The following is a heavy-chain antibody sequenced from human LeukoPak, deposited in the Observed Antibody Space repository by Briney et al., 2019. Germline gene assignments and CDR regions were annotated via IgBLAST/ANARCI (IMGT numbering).Heavy chain of an antibody. V-gene: IGHV3-11*04. D-gene: IGHD3-22*01. CDR3: ARSNNYDSSGWGY. Sequence: GGSLTLSCAASGFTFSDYYMSWIRQAPGKGLEWVSYVSNSGITIYYADSMKGRFTISRDNAKNSLYLHMNSLRGEDTAVYYCARSNNYDSSGWGYWGQGTLVTVSS. CDR2: VSNSGITI. J-gene: IGHJ4*02. CDR1: GFTFSDYY.